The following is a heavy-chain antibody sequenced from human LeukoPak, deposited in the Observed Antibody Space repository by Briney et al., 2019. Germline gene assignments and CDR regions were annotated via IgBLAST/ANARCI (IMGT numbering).Heavy chain of an antibody. CDR3: AGEYYYDSSGYYY. Sequence: SETLSLTCTVSGGSISSYYWSWIRQPPGKGLEWIGYIYYSGSTYYNPSLKSRVTISVDTSKNQFSLKLSSVTAADTAVYYCAGEYYYDSSGYYYWGQGTLVTVSS. D-gene: IGHD3-22*01. CDR2: IYYSGST. CDR1: GGSISSYY. V-gene: IGHV4-30-4*01. J-gene: IGHJ4*02.